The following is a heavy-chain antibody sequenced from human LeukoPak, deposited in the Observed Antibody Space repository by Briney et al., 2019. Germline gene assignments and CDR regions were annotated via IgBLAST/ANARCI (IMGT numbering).Heavy chain of an antibody. CDR2: MKQDGSQK. CDR1: GFTFSSFW. D-gene: IGHD3-10*01. J-gene: IGHJ6*03. V-gene: IGHV3-7*01. Sequence: GGSLRLSCAASGFTFSSFWMSWVRQAPGKGLEWVANMKQDGSQKYYVDSVKGRFTISRDNAKKSLYLQMNSLRAEDTAVYYCARSELGYNYYYMDVWGKGTTVTISS. CDR3: ARSELGYNYYYMDV.